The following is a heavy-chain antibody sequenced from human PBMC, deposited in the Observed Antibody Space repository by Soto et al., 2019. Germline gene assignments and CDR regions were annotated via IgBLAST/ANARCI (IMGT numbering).Heavy chain of an antibody. CDR2: IYYSGST. J-gene: IGHJ5*02. CDR3: ARNRGSYYAWFDP. CDR1: GGSISSGDYY. Sequence: QVQLQESGPGLVKPSQTLSLTCTVSGGSISSGDYYWSWIRQPPGKGLEWIGYIYYSGSTYYNPSLKSRVXXSXDXCKNQSSLKLSSVTAADTAVYYCARNRGSYYAWFDPWGQGTLVTVSS. D-gene: IGHD1-26*01. V-gene: IGHV4-30-4*01.